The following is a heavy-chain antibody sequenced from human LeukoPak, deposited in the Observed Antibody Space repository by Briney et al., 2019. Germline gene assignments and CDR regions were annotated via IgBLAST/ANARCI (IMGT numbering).Heavy chain of an antibody. J-gene: IGHJ4*02. CDR1: GGSISSSSYY. CDR3: ARDYRAGGKYYFDY. CDR2: NSGST. Sequence: PSETLSLTCTVSGGSISSSSYYWGWIRQPPGKGLEWIGNNSGSTYYNPSLKSRVTISVDTSKNQFSLKLSSVTAADTAVYYCARDYRAGGKYYFDYWGQGTLVTVSS. V-gene: IGHV4-39*07. D-gene: IGHD3-16*01.